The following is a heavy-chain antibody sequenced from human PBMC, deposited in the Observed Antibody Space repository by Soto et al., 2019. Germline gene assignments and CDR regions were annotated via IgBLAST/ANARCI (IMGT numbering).Heavy chain of an antibody. CDR1: CYTLTSYG. D-gene: IGHD6-6*01. Sequence: ASVKVSCKASCYTLTSYGISWVRQAPGQGLEWMGWISAYDGSTKYAQKLQGRVTMTTDPSTSTAYMELRSLRSDDTAVYYCARDPTTAYSSSSFDYWGQGTLVTVSS. J-gene: IGHJ4*02. V-gene: IGHV1-18*04. CDR3: ARDPTTAYSSSSFDY. CDR2: ISAYDGST.